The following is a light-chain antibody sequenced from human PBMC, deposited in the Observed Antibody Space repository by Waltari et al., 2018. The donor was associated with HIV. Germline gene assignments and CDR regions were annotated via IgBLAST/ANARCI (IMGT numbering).Light chain of an antibody. CDR2: AAS. J-gene: IGKJ3*01. CDR3: QQYDRLPLT. CDR1: QSVSSDY. V-gene: IGKV3-20*01. Sequence: VLAQSPGTLSLSPGERATLSCRASQSVSSDYLAWYQQKPGQSPRLLIYAASSRATGIPDRFSGTGSETDFTLTISRLEPEDFAVYYCQQYDRLPLTFGPGTKVDVK.